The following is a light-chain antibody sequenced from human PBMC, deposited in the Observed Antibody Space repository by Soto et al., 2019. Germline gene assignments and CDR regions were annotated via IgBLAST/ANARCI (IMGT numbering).Light chain of an antibody. V-gene: IGKV1-39*01. CDR3: QQSLNTPRT. J-gene: IGKJ1*01. Sequence: DIQMTQSPSSLSASVGDRVTISCRASQNIARSLNWYLQKPGKAPKILISDSSNLQSGVPSRFSGSGSGTDFTLTISSLQPEDFATYYCQQSLNTPRTFGQRTKVEI. CDR2: DSS. CDR1: QNIARS.